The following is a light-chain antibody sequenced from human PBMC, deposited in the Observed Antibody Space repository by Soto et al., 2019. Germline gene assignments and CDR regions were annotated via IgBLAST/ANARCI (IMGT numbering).Light chain of an antibody. V-gene: IGLV2-8*01. CDR2: EVS. J-gene: IGLJ3*02. CDR1: SSDIGAYNY. CDR3: TSYAGGNDRWV. Sequence: QSALTQPPSASGSPGQSVTISGTGTSSDIGAYNYVSWYQQHPGKAPKLMIHEVSKRPSGVPDRFSGSKSGNTASLTVSGLQAEDEADYYCTSYAGGNDRWVFGGGTKLTVL.